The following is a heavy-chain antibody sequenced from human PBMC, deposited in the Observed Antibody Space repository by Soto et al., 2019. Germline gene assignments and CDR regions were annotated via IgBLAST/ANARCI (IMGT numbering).Heavy chain of an antibody. CDR1: GGTFSSYT. Sequence: QVQLVQSGAEVKKPGSSVKVSCKASGGTFSSYTLSWVRQAPGQGLEWMGRIIPILGIANYAQKFQGRVTISADKSTSTAYMELSSLRSEDTAVYYCARGVVVPPQDYYYYGMSVWGQGTTVTVSS. CDR2: IIPILGIA. J-gene: IGHJ6*02. D-gene: IGHD2-2*01. CDR3: ARGVVVPPQDYYYYGMSV. V-gene: IGHV1-69*02.